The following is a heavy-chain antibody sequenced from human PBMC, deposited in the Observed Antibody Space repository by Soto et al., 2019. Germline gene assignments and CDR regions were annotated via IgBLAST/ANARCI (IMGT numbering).Heavy chain of an antibody. D-gene: IGHD3-22*01. CDR2: IYYSGST. CDR1: GGSISSGGYY. J-gene: IGHJ5*02. Sequence: SETLSLTCTVSGGSISSGGYYWSWIRQHPGKGLEWIGYIYYSGSTYYNPSLKSRVTISVDTSKNQFSLKLSSVTAADTAVYYCARPIRFYYDSSGQSAWFDPWGQGTLVTVSS. CDR3: ARPIRFYYDSSGQSAWFDP. V-gene: IGHV4-31*03.